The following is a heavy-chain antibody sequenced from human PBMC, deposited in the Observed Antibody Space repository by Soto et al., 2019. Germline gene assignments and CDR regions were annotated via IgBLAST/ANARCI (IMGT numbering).Heavy chain of an antibody. J-gene: IGHJ5*02. V-gene: IGHV3-48*02. Sequence: EVQVVESGGGWLQPGGSLRLPFAAPGFTFGGNSRNGAGQAPGKGLEWISYISSSSSTIYADSVKGRFTISRDNAKNSLYLQMNSLRDEDTAVYYCARVIWSGHLTSDLWGQGTLVTVSS. CDR2: ISSSSSTI. CDR1: GFTFGGNS. D-gene: IGHD3-3*01. CDR3: ARVIWSGHLTSDL.